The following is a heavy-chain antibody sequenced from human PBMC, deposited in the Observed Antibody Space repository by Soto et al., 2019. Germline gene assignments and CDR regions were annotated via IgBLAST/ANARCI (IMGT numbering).Heavy chain of an antibody. J-gene: IGHJ5*01. CDR3: ARGEYYDSSGYYYSKSLWNWFDS. D-gene: IGHD3-22*01. V-gene: IGHV4-31*03. CDR1: GGSISSGGYY. CDR2: IYYSGST. Sequence: SETLSLTCTVSGGSISSGGYYWSWIRQHPGKGLEWIGYIYYSGSTYYNPSLKSRVTISVDTSKNQFSLKLSSVTAADTAVYYCARGEYYDSSGYYYSKSLWNWFDSWGQGTLVTVSS.